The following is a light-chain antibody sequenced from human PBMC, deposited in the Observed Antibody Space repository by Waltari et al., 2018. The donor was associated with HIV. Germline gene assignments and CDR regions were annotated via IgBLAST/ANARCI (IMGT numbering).Light chain of an antibody. CDR2: EVT. Sequence: SDLTQPASVSGSPGPSISMSCTGTRGDIGTYDRVPWYQQRPGKAPKLIIYEVTKRPSGISNRFSGSKSGNTASLTISGLQAEDEADYHCCSYAGTSTLVFGRGTKVTVL. J-gene: IGLJ3*02. CDR1: RGDIGTYDR. V-gene: IGLV2-23*02. CDR3: CSYAGTSTLV.